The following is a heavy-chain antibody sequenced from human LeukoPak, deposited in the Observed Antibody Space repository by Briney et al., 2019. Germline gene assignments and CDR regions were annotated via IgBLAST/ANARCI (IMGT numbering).Heavy chain of an antibody. CDR1: GFSFTNFW. CDR2: IHPEGNEK. J-gene: IGHJ4*02. CDR3: ARGDAFSGDH. V-gene: IGHV3-7*04. Sequence: GGSLRPSCAVSGFSFTNFWMSWVRQAPGRGLEWVANIHPEGNEKYHVESVKGRFTISRDNTKNLLFLQMNGLRVEDTAVYYCARGDAFSGDHWGQGTLVTVSS.